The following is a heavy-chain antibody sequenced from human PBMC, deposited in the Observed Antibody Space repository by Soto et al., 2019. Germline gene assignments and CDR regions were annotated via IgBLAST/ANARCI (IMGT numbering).Heavy chain of an antibody. V-gene: IGHV4-59*01. CDR2: IYYSGST. CDR3: ARTYGSGSYRVDY. J-gene: IGHJ4*02. D-gene: IGHD3-10*01. CDR1: GGSISSYY. Sequence: PSETLSLTCTVSGGSISSYYWSWIRQPPGKGLEWIGYIYYSGSTNYNPSLKSRVTISVDTSKNQFSLKLSSVTAADTAVYYCARTYGSGSYRVDYWGQGTLVTVSS.